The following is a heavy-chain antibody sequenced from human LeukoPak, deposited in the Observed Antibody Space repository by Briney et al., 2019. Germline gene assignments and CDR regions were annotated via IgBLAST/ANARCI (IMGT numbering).Heavy chain of an antibody. CDR3: AREDRSCYYY. CDR1: GFPFSSYW. J-gene: IGHJ4*02. D-gene: IGHD2-15*01. V-gene: IGHV3-7*03. Sequence: GGSLRLSCAASGFPFSSYWMAWVRQAPGKGLEWVASIKQDGSEKYYVDSVKGRFTFSKDNSKNSLYLQMSSLRAEDTAMYYCAREDRSCYYYWGQGTLVTVSS. CDR2: IKQDGSEK.